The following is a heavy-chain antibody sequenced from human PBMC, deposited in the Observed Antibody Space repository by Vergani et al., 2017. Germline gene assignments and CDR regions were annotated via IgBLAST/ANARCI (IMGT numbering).Heavy chain of an antibody. V-gene: IGHV3-9*02. D-gene: IGHD6-6*01. J-gene: IGHJ5*02. CDR2: ISWNSNSI. Sequence: EVQLEESGGGLVLPGRSLRLSCVASGFTSAGYAMHWVWQAPGKGPEWVSGISWNSNSIGYADSVKGRFTLSRDNAKNSLYLQMNSLRAEDTALYYCAKDLGTSSGGGWFDPWGQGTLVTVSS. CDR3: AKDLGTSSGGGWFDP. CDR1: GFTSAGYA.